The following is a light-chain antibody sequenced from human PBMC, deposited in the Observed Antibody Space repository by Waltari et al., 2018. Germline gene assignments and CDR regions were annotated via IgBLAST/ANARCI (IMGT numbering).Light chain of an antibody. V-gene: IGKV3-20*01. Sequence: EIVLTQSPGTLSLSPGEGATLSGRASQSVSSSYLAWYQQKPGQAPRLLIYGASNRATDIPDRFTGSGSGTDFTLTINRLEPEDFAVYYCQQYGNSRGSFGQGTKLEIK. CDR1: QSVSSSY. J-gene: IGKJ2*03. CDR2: GAS. CDR3: QQYGNSRGS.